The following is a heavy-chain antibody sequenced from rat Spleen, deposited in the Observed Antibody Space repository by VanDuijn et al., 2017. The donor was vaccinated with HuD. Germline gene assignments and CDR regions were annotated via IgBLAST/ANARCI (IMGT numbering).Heavy chain of an antibody. J-gene: IGHJ3*01. CDR3: ARHNYGSYGWFAY. V-gene: IGHV5-7*01. D-gene: IGHD1-3*01. CDR2: ISYDGSNT. CDR1: GFTFSDYN. Sequence: EVQLVESGGGLVQPGRSLKLSCASSGFTFSDYNMAWVRQAPKKGLEWVATISYDGSNTYFRDSVKGRFTISRDNAKSTLYLQMDSLRSEDTATYYCARHNYGSYGWFAYWGQGTLVTVSS.